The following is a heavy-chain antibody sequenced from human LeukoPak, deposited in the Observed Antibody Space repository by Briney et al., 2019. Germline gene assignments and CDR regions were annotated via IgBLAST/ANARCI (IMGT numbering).Heavy chain of an antibody. J-gene: IGHJ5*02. V-gene: IGHV4-59*01. CDR2: IYYRGAT. D-gene: IGHD6-13*01. Sequence: SETLSLTCTVSGGSINDYYWNWVRQPPGKGLEWIGYIYYRGATNSNPSLKGRVTTSVDTSKSEFSLKLSSVTAADTAVYYCAAERYSDSCCWFDPWGQGTLVTVSS. CDR1: GGSINDYY. CDR3: AAERYSDSCCWFDP.